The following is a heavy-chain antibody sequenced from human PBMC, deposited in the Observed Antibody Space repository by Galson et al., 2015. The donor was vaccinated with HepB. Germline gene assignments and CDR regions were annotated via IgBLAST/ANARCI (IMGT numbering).Heavy chain of an antibody. D-gene: IGHD6-19*01. V-gene: IGHV3-23*01. CDR3: AKVFPEKTDGWYRQALYYFDS. CDR2: ITPSGDNT. Sequence: SLRLSCAASGFTFSYYAMSWVRQTPGKGLEWISAITPSGDNTYSAASMKGRFFISRDNSQNTLFLQMNSLRADDTAIYFCAKVFPEKTDGWYRQALYYFDSWGQGTRVTVSS. J-gene: IGHJ4*02. CDR1: GFTFSYYA.